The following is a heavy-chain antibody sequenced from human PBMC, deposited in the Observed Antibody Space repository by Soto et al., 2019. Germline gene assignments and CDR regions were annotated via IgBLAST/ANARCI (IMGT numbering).Heavy chain of an antibody. CDR2: IIPIFGTA. CDR1: GGTFSSYA. J-gene: IGHJ3*02. Sequence: SVKVSGKASGGTFSSYAISWVRQAPGQGLEWMGGIIPIFGTANYAQKFQGRVTITADKSTSTAYMELSSLRSEDTAVYYCASPKRGATGYSPLDAFDIWGQGTMVTVSS. V-gene: IGHV1-69*06. D-gene: IGHD3-9*01. CDR3: ASPKRGATGYSPLDAFDI.